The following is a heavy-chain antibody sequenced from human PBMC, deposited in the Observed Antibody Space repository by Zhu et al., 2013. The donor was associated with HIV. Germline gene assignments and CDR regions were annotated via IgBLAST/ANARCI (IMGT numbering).Heavy chain of an antibody. CDR3: ASAPHFYGSGKVNL. J-gene: IGHJ4*02. D-gene: IGHD3-10*01. CDR2: ISSSSSTI. V-gene: IGHV3-48*04. CDR1: GFTFSSYS. Sequence: EVQLVESGGGLVQPGGSLRLSCAASGFTFSSYSMNWVRQAPGKGLEWVSYISSSSSTIYYADSVKGRFTISRDNAKNSLYLQMNSLRAEDTAVYYCASAPHFYGSGKVNLWGQGTLVTVSS.